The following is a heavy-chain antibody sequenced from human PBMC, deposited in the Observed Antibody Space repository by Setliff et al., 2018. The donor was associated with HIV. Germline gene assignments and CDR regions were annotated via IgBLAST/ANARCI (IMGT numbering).Heavy chain of an antibody. D-gene: IGHD3-3*01. CDR1: RSTFNSHT. Sequence: GASVKVSCKASRSTFNSHTINWVRQVPGQGLDWMGRIIPILGVANYAQRFQGKVTITADKSTSTAYMELTSLRFDDTAMYYCVRGVQSPPHYSYYYMDVWGEGTMVTVSS. CDR2: IIPILGVA. CDR3: VRGVQSPPHYSYYYMDV. V-gene: IGHV1-69*02. J-gene: IGHJ6*03.